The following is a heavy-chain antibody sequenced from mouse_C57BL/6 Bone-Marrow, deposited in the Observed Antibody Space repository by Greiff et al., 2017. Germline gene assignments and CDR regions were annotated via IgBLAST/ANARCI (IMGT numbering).Heavy chain of an antibody. CDR1: GFTFSDYG. D-gene: IGHD1-1*01. J-gene: IGHJ4*01. CDR3: ARAGSRAAMDY. Sequence: EVHLVESGGGLVQPGGSLKLSCAASGFTFSDYGMAWVRQAPRKGPEWVAFISNLAYSNYYADTVTGRFTISRENAKNTLYLERSSLRSEDTAMYYCARAGSRAAMDYWGQGTSVTVSS. V-gene: IGHV5-15*01. CDR2: ISNLAYSN.